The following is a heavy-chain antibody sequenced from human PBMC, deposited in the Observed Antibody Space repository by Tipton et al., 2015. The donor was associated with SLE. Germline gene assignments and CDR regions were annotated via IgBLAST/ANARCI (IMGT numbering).Heavy chain of an antibody. Sequence: TLSLTCTVSGISVHSYYWSWIRQPPGKGLEWIAYIYDTGYTNYNPSLKSRATISLDTSKNQFSLRLGSVSAADAAIYYCARQGEYSSSSGFWFDPWGQGTQVTVSS. CDR3: ARQGEYSSSSGFWFDP. V-gene: IGHV4-59*08. CDR2: IYDTGYT. D-gene: IGHD6-6*01. J-gene: IGHJ5*02. CDR1: GISVHSYY.